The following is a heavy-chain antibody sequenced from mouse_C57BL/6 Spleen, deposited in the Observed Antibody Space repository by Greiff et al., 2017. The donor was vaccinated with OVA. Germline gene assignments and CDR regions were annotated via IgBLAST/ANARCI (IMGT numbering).Heavy chain of an antibody. CDR3: ARDEEGYFDY. Sequence: EVMLVASGGGLVKPGGSLKLSCAASGFTFSRYALSWVRQTPETRLEWVATISDGGRYTYYPDNVKGRFTISRDNAKNNLYLQMSHLKSEDTAMYYCARDEEGYFDYWGKGTTLTVSS. J-gene: IGHJ2*01. CDR1: GFTFSRYA. CDR2: ISDGGRYT. V-gene: IGHV5-4*01.